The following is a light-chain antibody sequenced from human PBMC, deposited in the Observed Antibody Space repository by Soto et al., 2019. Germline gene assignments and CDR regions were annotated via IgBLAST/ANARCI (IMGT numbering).Light chain of an antibody. Sequence: QSALTQPASVSGSPGQSITISCTGTSSDVGSYNLVSWYQQHPGKAPKVMIYEVSKRPSGVSNRFSGSKSGNTASLTTSGVQAEDEGDYYCCSYAGSSTAYVFGTGTKLTVL. J-gene: IGLJ1*01. V-gene: IGLV2-23*02. CDR2: EVS. CDR1: SSDVGSYNL. CDR3: CSYAGSSTAYV.